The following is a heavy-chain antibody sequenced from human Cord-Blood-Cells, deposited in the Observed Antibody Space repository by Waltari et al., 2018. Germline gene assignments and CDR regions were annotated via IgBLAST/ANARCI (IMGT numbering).Heavy chain of an antibody. V-gene: IGHV1-18*04. D-gene: IGHD3-3*01. CDR1: GYTFTSYG. CDR3: ARDSDHYITIFGVAPDY. Sequence: QVQLVQSGAEVKKPGASVKVSCKASGYTFTSYGISWVRQAPGQGLEWMGWISAYSGNTNNAQKLQGRVTMTTDTSTSTAYMELRSLRSDDTAVYYCARDSDHYITIFGVAPDYWGQGTLVTVSS. CDR2: ISAYSGNT. J-gene: IGHJ4*02.